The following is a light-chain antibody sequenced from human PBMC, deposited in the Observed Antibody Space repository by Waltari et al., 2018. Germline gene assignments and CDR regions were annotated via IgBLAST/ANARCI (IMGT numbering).Light chain of an antibody. V-gene: IGKV1-39*01. CDR2: DAA. CDR3: QQSYSTPLT. J-gene: IGKJ5*01. CDR1: RYIASY. Sequence: TQSPSSLSTSLXXXVTITCLESRYIASYLNWYQKKPGKAPKLLIYDAATLQRGVPPRFSGGGSGTDFTLTISGLQPEDFATYFCQQSYSTPLTFGQGTRLEIK.